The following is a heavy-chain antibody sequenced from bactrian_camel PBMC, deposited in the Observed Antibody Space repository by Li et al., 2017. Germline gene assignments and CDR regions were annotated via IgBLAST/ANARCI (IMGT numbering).Heavy chain of an antibody. CDR2: IWTGQFNVNSGKT. V-gene: IGHV3-3*01. Sequence: QVQLVESGGSSVNTGGSLRLSCEVTAPPYTIRTMAWFRQAPEEAREGIAAIWTGQFNVNSGKTYYADSVKGRFTIAHAAKNTMTLQMNGLKREDTARYYCAAGWNNWGQGTQVTVS. D-gene: IGHD7*01. CDR1: APPYTIRT. CDR3: AAGWNN. J-gene: IGHJ4*01.